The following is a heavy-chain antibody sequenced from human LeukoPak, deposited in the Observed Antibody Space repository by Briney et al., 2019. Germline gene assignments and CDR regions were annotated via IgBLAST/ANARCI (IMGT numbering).Heavy chain of an antibody. CDR3: ARVYEGSIHH. CDR1: GDNVSSNSVT. D-gene: IGHD2-2*02. CDR2: TYYRSKWYN. Sequence: SQTLSLTCAISGDNVSSNSVTWNWIRQSPSRGLEWLGRTYYRSKWYNDYAVSVKSRITINPDTSKNQFSLQLNSVTPEDTAVYYCARVYEGSIHHWGQGTLVTVSS. V-gene: IGHV6-1*01. J-gene: IGHJ5*02.